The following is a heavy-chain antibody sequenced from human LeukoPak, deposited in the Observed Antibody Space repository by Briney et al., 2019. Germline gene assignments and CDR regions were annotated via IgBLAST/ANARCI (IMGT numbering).Heavy chain of an antibody. Sequence: SETLSLTCTVSGGSISSYYWSWIRQPTGKGLEWIGRIYTSGSTNYNPSLESRVTMSVDTSKNQFSLQLSSVTAADTAVYYCAGTAMIVVQRKVDYWGQGTLVTVSS. V-gene: IGHV4-4*07. CDR1: GGSISSYY. J-gene: IGHJ4*02. CDR3: AGTAMIVVQRKVDY. D-gene: IGHD3-22*01. CDR2: IYTSGST.